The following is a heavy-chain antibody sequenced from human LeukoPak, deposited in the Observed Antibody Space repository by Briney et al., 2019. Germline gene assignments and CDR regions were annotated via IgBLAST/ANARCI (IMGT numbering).Heavy chain of an antibody. J-gene: IGHJ4*02. V-gene: IGHV3-23*01. Sequence: GGSLRLSCAASGFTFSSYEMNWVRQAPGKGLDWVSGISNSGGRTYYADSVKGRFTVSRDNSKNTLYLQMNNLRAEDTAKYFCAKDVDYGGLEWGQGTLVTVSS. D-gene: IGHD4-23*01. CDR1: GFTFSSYE. CDR3: AKDVDYGGLE. CDR2: ISNSGGRT.